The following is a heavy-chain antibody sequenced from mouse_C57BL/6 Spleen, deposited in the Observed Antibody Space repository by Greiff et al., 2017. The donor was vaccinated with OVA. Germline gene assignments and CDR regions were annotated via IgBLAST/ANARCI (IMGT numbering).Heavy chain of an antibody. CDR2: IDPSDSYT. J-gene: IGHJ3*01. CDR1: GYTFTSYW. Sequence: QVQLQQPGAELVMPGASVKLSCKASGYTFTSYWMHWVKQRPRQGLEWIGEIDPSDSYTNYNQKFKGKSTLTVDKSSSTAYMQLSSLTSEDSAVYYCASPDSSGYGGFAYWGQGTLVTVSA. V-gene: IGHV1-69*01. D-gene: IGHD3-2*02. CDR3: ASPDSSGYGGFAY.